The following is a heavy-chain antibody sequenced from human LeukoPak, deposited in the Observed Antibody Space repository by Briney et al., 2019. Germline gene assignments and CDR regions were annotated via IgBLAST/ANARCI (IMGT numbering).Heavy chain of an antibody. Sequence: GGSLRLSCVASGLTFRNYWMHWVRQAPGKGLVWVSYSNSDGTRTTYADSVKGRFTISRDNAKNTLYLEMTSLRDEDTAVYYCVTGCGGDCYGLDYWGQGTLDTVSS. V-gene: IGHV3-74*01. CDR3: VTGCGGDCYGLDY. J-gene: IGHJ4*02. D-gene: IGHD2-21*02. CDR1: GLTFRNYW. CDR2: SNSDGTRT.